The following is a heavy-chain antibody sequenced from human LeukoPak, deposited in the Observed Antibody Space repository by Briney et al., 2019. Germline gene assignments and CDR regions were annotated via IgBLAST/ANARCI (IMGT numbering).Heavy chain of an antibody. V-gene: IGHV3-11*04. D-gene: IGHD5-18*01. J-gene: IGHJ4*02. CDR1: GFTFNDYY. CDR3: ARGARGYSHGSRFDY. CDR2: ISRSDNTI. Sequence: PGGSLRLSCAASGFTFNDYYMSWIRQAPGKGLEWVSYISRSDNTIYYAGSVKGRFTISRDNAKNSLYLQMNSLRDEDTAVYYCARGARGYSHGSRFDYWGQGTLVTVSS.